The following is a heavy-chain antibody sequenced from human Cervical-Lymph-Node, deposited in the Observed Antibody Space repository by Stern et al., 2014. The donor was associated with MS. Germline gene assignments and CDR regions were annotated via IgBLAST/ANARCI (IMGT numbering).Heavy chain of an antibody. CDR1: GASVSSENYY. CDR3: ATEKYSYGLDV. Sequence: QLQLQESGPGLVKPSETLSLSCTVSGASVSSENYYWTWIRQSPGKRPEWVGNCYYSGSTHYNPSLQSRVTISVDTSKNKFSLELTSVTAADTAIYYCATEKYSYGLDVWGQGTAVAVS. V-gene: IGHV4-61*01. CDR2: CYYSGST. J-gene: IGHJ6*02.